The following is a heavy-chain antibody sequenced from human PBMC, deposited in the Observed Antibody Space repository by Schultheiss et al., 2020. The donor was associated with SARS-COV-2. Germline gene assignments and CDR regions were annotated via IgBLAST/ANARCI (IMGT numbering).Heavy chain of an antibody. CDR2: IYYSGST. V-gene: IGHV4-39*01. J-gene: IGHJ4*02. CDR1: GGSISSGGYY. CDR3: ARHAAVADTFDY. Sequence: SETLSLTCTVSGGSISSGGYYWSWIRQHPGKGLEWIGSIYYSGSTYYNPSLKSRVTISVDTSKNQFSLKLSSVTAADTAVYYCARHAAVADTFDYWGQGTLVTVSS. D-gene: IGHD6-19*01.